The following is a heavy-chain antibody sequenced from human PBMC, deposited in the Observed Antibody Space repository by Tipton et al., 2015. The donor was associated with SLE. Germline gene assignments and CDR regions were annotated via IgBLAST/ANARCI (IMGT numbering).Heavy chain of an antibody. J-gene: IGHJ4*02. CDR2: INHSGST. V-gene: IGHV4-34*01. D-gene: IGHD1-1*01. CDR3: ARRPNSFLVDF. Sequence: TLSLTCAVYGGSFSGSYWGWFCQPPGKGLEWVGEINHSGSTNYNPSLKSRVTTSVDTSKNQFSLTLSAVTAADTAVYYCARRPNSFLVDFWGQGTLVTASS. CDR1: GGSFSGSY.